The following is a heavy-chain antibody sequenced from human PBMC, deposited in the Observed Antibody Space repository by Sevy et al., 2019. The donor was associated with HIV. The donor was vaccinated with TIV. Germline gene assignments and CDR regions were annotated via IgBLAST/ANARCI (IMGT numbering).Heavy chain of an antibody. CDR3: AREGCSKPHDY. D-gene: IGHD2-2*01. J-gene: IGHJ4*02. Sequence: GGSLRLSCAASGFTFSSCAMSWVRQAPGKGLEWVSTFSFGCGKINYADSVKGRFTISRDNSKNTLYLQMNSLRAEDTAVYYCAREGCSKPHDYWGQGTLVTVSS. CDR1: GFTFSSCA. CDR2: FSFGCGKI. V-gene: IGHV3-23*01.